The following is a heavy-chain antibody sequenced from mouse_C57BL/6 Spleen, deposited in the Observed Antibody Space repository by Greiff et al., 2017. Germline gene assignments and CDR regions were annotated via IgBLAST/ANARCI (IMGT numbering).Heavy chain of an antibody. D-gene: IGHD1-1*01. V-gene: IGHV1-64*01. Sequence: QVQLQQPGAELVKPGASVKLSCKASGYTFTSYWMHWVKQRPGQGLEWIGMIHPNSGSTNYNEKFKSKATLTVDKSSSTAYMQLSSLTSEDSAVYYWARDDYGSSYGAWFAYWGQGTLVTVSA. CDR3: ARDDYGSSYGAWFAY. CDR2: IHPNSGST. CDR1: GYTFTSYW. J-gene: IGHJ3*01.